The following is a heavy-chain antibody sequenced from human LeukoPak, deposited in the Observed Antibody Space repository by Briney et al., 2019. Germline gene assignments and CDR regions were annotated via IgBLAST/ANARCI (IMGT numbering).Heavy chain of an antibody. CDR1: GFTFSTYW. V-gene: IGHV3-74*01. CDR3: ARDVQDSRTGGLDF. CDR2: ISGDGSDT. D-gene: IGHD3-22*01. J-gene: IGHJ4*02. Sequence: GGSLRLSCAASGFTFSTYWIHWVRQAPGKGLVWVSRISGDGSDTRYADSVKGRFTNSRDNAKNTVFLQMNSLRDEDTAVYYCARDVQDSRTGGLDFWGQGTLVTVSS.